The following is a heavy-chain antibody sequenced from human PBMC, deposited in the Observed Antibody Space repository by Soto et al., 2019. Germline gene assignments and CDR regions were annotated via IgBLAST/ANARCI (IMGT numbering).Heavy chain of an antibody. V-gene: IGHV4-31*03. CDR1: GGSVNSGGYY. CDR3: ARYVAWGKFDS. J-gene: IGHJ5*01. CDR2: IYFSGGT. D-gene: IGHD3-16*01. Sequence: VQLQESGPGLVKPSQTLSLTCTVSGGSVNSGGYYWSWVRQHPGKGLECIGHIYFSGGTSYTPSLQSRISISLDTSKNQFSLKVTSVTAADTAVYYCARYVAWGKFDSWGQGTLVAVTS.